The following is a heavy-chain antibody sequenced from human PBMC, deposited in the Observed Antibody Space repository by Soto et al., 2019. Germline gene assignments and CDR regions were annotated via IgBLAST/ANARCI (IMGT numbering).Heavy chain of an antibody. Sequence: PSETLSLTCTVSGGSISSGDYYWSWIRQPPGKGLEWIGYISYSGSAYYNPSLKSRLTISIDTSKKQFSLNLRSVTAADTAVYYCARDGWQMVRGVSISGGMDVWGQGTTVTVSS. J-gene: IGHJ6*02. CDR2: ISYSGSA. CDR1: GGSISSGDYY. V-gene: IGHV4-30-4*01. CDR3: ARDGWQMVRGVSISGGMDV. D-gene: IGHD3-10*01.